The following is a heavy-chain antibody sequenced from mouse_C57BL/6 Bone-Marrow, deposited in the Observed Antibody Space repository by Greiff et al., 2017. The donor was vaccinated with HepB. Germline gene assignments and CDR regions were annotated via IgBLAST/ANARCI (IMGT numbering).Heavy chain of an antibody. CDR2: INPNNGGT. J-gene: IGHJ3*01. V-gene: IGHV1-26*01. CDR1: GYTFTDYY. Sequence: VQLQQSGPELVKPGASVKISCKASGYTFTDYYMNWVKQSHGKSLEWIGDINPNNGGTSYNQKFKGKATLTVDKSSSTAYMELRSLTSEDSAVYYCARGLITTVVATPAWFAYWGQGTLVTVSA. CDR3: ARGLITTVVATPAWFAY. D-gene: IGHD1-1*01.